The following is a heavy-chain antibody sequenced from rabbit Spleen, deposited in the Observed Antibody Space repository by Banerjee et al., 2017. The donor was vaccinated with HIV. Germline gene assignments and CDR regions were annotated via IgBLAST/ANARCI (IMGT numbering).Heavy chain of an antibody. D-gene: IGHD1-1*01. CDR2: IDIGSSGFT. CDR1: GLDFSGDSY. V-gene: IGHV1S40*01. CDR3: ARDTSSSFSSYGMDL. J-gene: IGHJ6*01. Sequence: QSLEESGGDLVKPGASLTLTCKASGLDFSGDSYMCWVRQAPGKGLEWIACIDIGSSGFTYSAIWAKGRFTISKTSSTTVTLQMTSLTAADTATYFCARDTSSSFSSYGMDLWGPGTLVTVS.